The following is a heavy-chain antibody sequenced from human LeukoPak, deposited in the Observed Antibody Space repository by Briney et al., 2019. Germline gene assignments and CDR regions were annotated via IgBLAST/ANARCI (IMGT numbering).Heavy chain of an antibody. Sequence: ASVKVSCKASGYTFTGYYMHWVRQAPGQGLEWMGWINPNSGGTNYAQKFQGRVTMTRDTSISTAYMELSRLRSDDTAVYYCARVSDYGDYVSGFDYWGQGTLVTASS. V-gene: IGHV1-2*02. CDR1: GYTFTGYY. D-gene: IGHD4-17*01. J-gene: IGHJ4*02. CDR2: INPNSGGT. CDR3: ARVSDYGDYVSGFDY.